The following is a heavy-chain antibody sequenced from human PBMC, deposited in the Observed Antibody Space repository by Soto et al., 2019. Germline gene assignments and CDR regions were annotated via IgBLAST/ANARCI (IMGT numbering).Heavy chain of an antibody. Sequence: ESGGGLVPPGGSLRLSCAASRFTFSDQYIDWVRQAPGKGLEWVGRIGNKANSYTTEYAASVKGRFTISRDDSKNSVSLQMNSLKTEDTAVYHCTRGYSSVDIYAFDVWGQGTMVTVSS. J-gene: IGHJ3*01. CDR1: RFTFSDQY. V-gene: IGHV3-72*01. D-gene: IGHD5-12*01. CDR3: TRGYSSVDIYAFDV. CDR2: IGNKANSYTT.